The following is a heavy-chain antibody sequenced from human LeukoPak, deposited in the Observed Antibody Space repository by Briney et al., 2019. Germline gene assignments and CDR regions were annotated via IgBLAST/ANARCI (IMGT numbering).Heavy chain of an antibody. CDR3: ARDRDGYNLIFTFDY. CDR2: ISYDGSNK. Sequence: PGGSLRLSCAASGFTFSSYAMHWVRQAPGKGLEWVAVISYDGSNKYYADSVKGRFTISRDNSKNTLYLQMNSLRAEDTAVYYCARDRDGYNLIFTFDYWGQGTLVTVSS. D-gene: IGHD5-24*01. CDR1: GFTFSSYA. V-gene: IGHV3-30-3*01. J-gene: IGHJ4*02.